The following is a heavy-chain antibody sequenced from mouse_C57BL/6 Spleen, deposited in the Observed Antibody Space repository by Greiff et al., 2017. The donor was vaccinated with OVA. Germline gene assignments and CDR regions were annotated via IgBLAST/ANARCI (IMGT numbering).Heavy chain of an antibody. CDR2: FYPGSGSI. CDR1: GYTFTEYT. V-gene: IGHV1-62-2*01. Sequence: VQLQQSGAELVKPGASVKLSCKASGYTFTEYTIHWVKQRSGQGLEWIGWFYPGSGSIKYNEKFKDKATLTADKSSSTVYMELSRLTSEDSAVYFCARHDDHGNPEYYYAMDYWGQGTSVTVSS. D-gene: IGHD2-1*01. CDR3: ARHDDHGNPEYYYAMDY. J-gene: IGHJ4*01.